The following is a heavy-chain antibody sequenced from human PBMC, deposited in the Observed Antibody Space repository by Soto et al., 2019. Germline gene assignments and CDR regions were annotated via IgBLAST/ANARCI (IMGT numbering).Heavy chain of an antibody. CDR2: ISGSGGST. J-gene: IGHJ4*02. Sequence: GGSLRLSCAASGFTFSSYAMSWVRQAPGKGLEWVSAISGSGGSTYYADSVKGRFTISGDNSKNTLYLQMNSLIAEDTAVYYCAPPAYYDYIWGSYRSNYYFDYWGQGTLVTVSS. CDR3: APPAYYDYIWGSYRSNYYFDY. V-gene: IGHV3-23*01. CDR1: GFTFSSYA. D-gene: IGHD3-16*02.